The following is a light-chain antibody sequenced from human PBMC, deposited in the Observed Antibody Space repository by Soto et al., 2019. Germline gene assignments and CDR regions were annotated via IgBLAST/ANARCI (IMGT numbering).Light chain of an antibody. CDR2: EVS. J-gene: IGLJ3*02. Sequence: HSALTQPASVSGSPGQSITISCTGTSSDVGAYNYVSWYKQYAGKAPQLMIYEVSNRPSGVSNRLSGSKSGNAASLTISGLQADDEADYYCSSYTTNATRVFGGGTKLTVL. CDR1: SSDVGAYNY. CDR3: SSYTTNATRV. V-gene: IGLV2-14*03.